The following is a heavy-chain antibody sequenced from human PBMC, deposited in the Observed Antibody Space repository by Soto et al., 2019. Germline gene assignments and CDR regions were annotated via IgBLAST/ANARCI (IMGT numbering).Heavy chain of an antibody. CDR3: ARDQEGYSGSDNFDY. CDR2: ISSSSSYI. D-gene: IGHD1-26*01. V-gene: IGHV3-21*01. CDR1: GFTFSSYS. Sequence: EVQLVESGGGLVKPGGSLRLSCAASGFTFSSYSLNWVRQAPGKGLEWVSSISSSSSYIYYADSVKGRFTISRDNAKNSLHRQMNSLRAEDTALYYCARDQEGYSGSDNFDYWGPGSLVTVSS. J-gene: IGHJ4*02.